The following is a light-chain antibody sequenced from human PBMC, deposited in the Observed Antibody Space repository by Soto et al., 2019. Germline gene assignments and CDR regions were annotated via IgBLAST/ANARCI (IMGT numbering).Light chain of an antibody. CDR1: QSLNNH. V-gene: IGKV3-11*01. J-gene: IGKJ4*01. Sequence: EIVLTQSPATLSLSPGAGATLSCRASQSLNNHLAWYQQNAGQAPRLLIYHASNRAPGVPARFSGSGSGTDFPLSIRSLEPEDFAVYYCQQRNNWPLTFGGGTKGDIQ. CDR2: HAS. CDR3: QQRNNWPLT.